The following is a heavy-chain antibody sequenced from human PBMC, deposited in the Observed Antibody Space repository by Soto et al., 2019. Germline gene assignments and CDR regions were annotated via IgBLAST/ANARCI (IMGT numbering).Heavy chain of an antibody. CDR1: GFTFSSYG. J-gene: IGHJ4*02. D-gene: IGHD6-13*01. CDR2: ISYDGSNK. CDR3: AREARDSSSWYYYFDY. V-gene: IGHV3-30*03. Sequence: GGSLRLSCAASGFTFSSYGTHWVRQSPGKGLEWVAVISYDGSNKYYADSVKGRFTISRDNSKNTLYLQMNSLRAEDTAVYYCAREARDSSSWYYYFDYWGQGTLVTVSS.